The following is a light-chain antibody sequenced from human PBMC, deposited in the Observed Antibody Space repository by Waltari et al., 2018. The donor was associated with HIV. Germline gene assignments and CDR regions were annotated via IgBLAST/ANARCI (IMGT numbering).Light chain of an antibody. CDR3: QSYDNNLSGLWV. Sequence: SVLTQPPSVSGAPGQWVTFSCTAHNSNLGAGYDVHWYRQFPGSAPELVVYGDSIRPSGVPDRFSGSKSGVSASLDISGLQTEDEGDYYCQSYDNNLSGLWVFGGGTKLTVL. J-gene: IGLJ3*02. CDR2: GDS. CDR1: NSNLGAGYD. V-gene: IGLV1-40*01.